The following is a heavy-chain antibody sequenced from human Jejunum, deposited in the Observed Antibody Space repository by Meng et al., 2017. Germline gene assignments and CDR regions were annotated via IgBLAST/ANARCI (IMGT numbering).Heavy chain of an antibody. V-gene: IGHV4-59*01. CDR3: ARHYYGSGRHAPLDY. Sequence: SETLSLTCTVSGGSISNNYWNWIRQPPGKGLEWIGYIYDTGSTEYNPSLKGRVTISVDTSKNQFSLKLRSVTAADTAVYYCARHYYGSGRHAPLDYWGQGTLVTVSS. CDR2: IYDTGST. J-gene: IGHJ4*02. D-gene: IGHD3-10*01. CDR1: GGSISNNY.